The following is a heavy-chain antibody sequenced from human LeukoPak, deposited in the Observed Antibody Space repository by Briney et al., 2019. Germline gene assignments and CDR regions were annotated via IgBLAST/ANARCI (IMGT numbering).Heavy chain of an antibody. D-gene: IGHD6-19*01. Sequence: GGSLRLSCAASGFTVSGNYMSWVRQAPGKGLEWVSVIYSGDNTYYADSVKGRFTISRDNSKNTLYLQMNSLRAEDTAVYYCVAYSSGWYSSYWGQGILVTVSS. CDR1: GFTVSGNY. CDR3: VAYSSGWYSSY. J-gene: IGHJ4*02. V-gene: IGHV3-53*01. CDR2: IYSGDNT.